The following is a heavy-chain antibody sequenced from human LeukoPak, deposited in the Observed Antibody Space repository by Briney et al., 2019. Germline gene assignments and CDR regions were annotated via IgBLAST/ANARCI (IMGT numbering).Heavy chain of an antibody. D-gene: IGHD4-17*01. CDR1: GGSISSYY. V-gene: IGHV4-59*08. Sequence: PSETLSLTCTVSGGSISSYYWSWIRQPPGKGLEWIGYMYSSGSTNYNPSLKSRVTISVDTSKNQFSLKLSSVTAADTAVYYCARSTTNYGDDYWGQGTLVTVSS. CDR3: ARSTTNYGDDY. J-gene: IGHJ4*02. CDR2: MYSSGST.